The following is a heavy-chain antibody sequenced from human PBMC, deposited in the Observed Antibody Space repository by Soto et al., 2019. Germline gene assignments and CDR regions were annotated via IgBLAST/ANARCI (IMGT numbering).Heavy chain of an antibody. V-gene: IGHV1-2*04. CDR2: VDPNGGGS. CDR1: GYSFTDYK. D-gene: IGHD4-17*01. J-gene: IGHJ4*02. CDR3: ARDDYGDYIYYYFDL. Sequence: VASVKVSCKTSGYSFTDYKLHWVRQAPGQGLEWMGWVDPNGGGSNSAQKFQGSVTMTWDTSITTAYLDLQMNSLRADDTAVYYCARDDYGDYIYYYFDLWGQGTLVTVSS.